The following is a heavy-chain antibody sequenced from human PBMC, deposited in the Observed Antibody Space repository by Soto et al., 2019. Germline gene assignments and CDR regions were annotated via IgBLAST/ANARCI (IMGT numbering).Heavy chain of an antibody. CDR1: EGTFNSYA. D-gene: IGHD6-13*01. CDR3: ASGASRWYPYFFDS. V-gene: IGHV1-69*01. J-gene: IGHJ4*02. CDR2: IIPYYNTL. Sequence: QAQVVQSGAEVRKPGSSVKLSCKASEGTFNSYAIAWERQAPGQGLEWMGGIIPYYNTLNYAQKFQDRVTITADDSTNTVYMELSSLRSDDTAVYFCASGASRWYPYFFDSWAQGTLVTVSS.